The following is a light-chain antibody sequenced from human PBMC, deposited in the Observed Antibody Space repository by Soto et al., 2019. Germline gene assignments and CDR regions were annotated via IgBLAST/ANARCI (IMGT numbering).Light chain of an antibody. V-gene: IGKV1-12*01. CDR3: QQANSFPLT. Sequence: DIQMTQSPSSVSASVGDRVTITCRASQGISSWLVWYQQKPGKAPKLLIYAASSLQRGVPSRFSRSGSGTDFTLTFSSLQPEDFATYYCQQANSFPLTFGGGTKVKIK. J-gene: IGKJ4*01. CDR1: QGISSW. CDR2: AAS.